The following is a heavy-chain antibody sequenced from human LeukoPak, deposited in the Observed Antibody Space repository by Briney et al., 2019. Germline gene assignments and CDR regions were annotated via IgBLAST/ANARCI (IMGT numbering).Heavy chain of an antibody. J-gene: IGHJ5*02. Sequence: SETLSLTCTVSGGSISSYYWSWIRQPAGKGPEWIGRIYTSGSTNYNPSLKSRVTISVDKSKNQFSPKLSSVTAADTAVYYCARGYYDSSGYYRYGDWFDPWGQGTLVTVSS. CDR2: IYTSGST. D-gene: IGHD3-22*01. CDR1: GGSISSYY. CDR3: ARGYYDSSGYYRYGDWFDP. V-gene: IGHV4-4*07.